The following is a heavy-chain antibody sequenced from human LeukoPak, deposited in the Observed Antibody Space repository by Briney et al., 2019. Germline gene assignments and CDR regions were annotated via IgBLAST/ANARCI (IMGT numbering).Heavy chain of an antibody. J-gene: IGHJ6*02. CDR2: IRSKAYGGTT. CDR3: TRGYDFVSGYLGMDV. V-gene: IGHV3-49*04. CDR1: GFTFGDYA. Sequence: QSGGSLRLSCTASGFTFGDYAMIWVRQAPGKGLGSVGFIRSKAYGGTTEYAASVKGRFTISRDDSKSIAYLEMNSLKSEDTAVYHCTRGYDFVSGYLGMDVWGQGTTVTASS. D-gene: IGHD3-3*01.